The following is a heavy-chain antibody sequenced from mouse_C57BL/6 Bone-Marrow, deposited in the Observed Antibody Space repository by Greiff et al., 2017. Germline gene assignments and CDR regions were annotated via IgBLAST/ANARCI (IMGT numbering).Heavy chain of an antibody. J-gene: IGHJ3*01. CDR1: GFSLSTFGIG. CDR2: IWWDDAN. CDR3: ARTYYCGSSSFAY. D-gene: IGHD1-1*01. V-gene: IGHV8-8*01. Sequence: QVTLKVSGPGILQPSQTLSLTCSFSGFSLSTFGIGVGWIRQPSGKGLEWLAHIWWDDANSYNPALKSRFTISKDTSKNQVFLKIANVDTADTATYDGARTYYCGSSSFAYWGQGTLVTVSA.